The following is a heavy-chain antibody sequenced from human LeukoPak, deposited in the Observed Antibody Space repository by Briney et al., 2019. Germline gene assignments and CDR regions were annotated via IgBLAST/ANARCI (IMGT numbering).Heavy chain of an antibody. CDR2: IKQDGSEK. CDR3: ARVRGGLSSSWYGSDY. J-gene: IGHJ4*02. V-gene: IGHV3-7*01. D-gene: IGHD6-13*01. CDR1: GFTLSSYW. Sequence: GSLRLSCAASGFTLSSYWMNWVRQAPGKGLEWVANIKQDGSEKYYVDSVKGRFTISRDNAKNSLYLQMNSLRAEDTAVYYCARVRGGLSSSWYGSDYWGQGTLVTVSS.